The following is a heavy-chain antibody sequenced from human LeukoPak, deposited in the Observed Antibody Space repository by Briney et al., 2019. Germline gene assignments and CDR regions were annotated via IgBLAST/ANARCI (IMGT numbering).Heavy chain of an antibody. Sequence: PGGSLRLSCAASGFTFSSYGMHWVRQAPGKGLEWVAVISYDGSNKYYADSVKGRFTISRDNSKNTLYLQMNSLRDEDTAVYYCVRDYTGWGQGTLVTVSS. CDR2: ISYDGSNK. CDR3: VRDYTG. J-gene: IGHJ4*02. D-gene: IGHD4-11*01. V-gene: IGHV3-30*03. CDR1: GFTFSSYG.